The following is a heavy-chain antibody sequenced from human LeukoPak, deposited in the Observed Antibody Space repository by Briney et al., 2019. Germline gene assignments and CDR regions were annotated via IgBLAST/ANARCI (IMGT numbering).Heavy chain of an antibody. CDR3: AKDYVWGRGAFDI. V-gene: IGHV3-23*01. J-gene: IGHJ3*02. CDR2: ISGSGGST. CDR1: GFTFSSYG. D-gene: IGHD3-16*01. Sequence: PGGSLRLSCAASGFTFSSYGMSWVRQAPGKGLEWVSAISGSGGSTYYADSVKGRFTISRDNSKNTLYLQMNSLRAEDTAVYYCAKDYVWGRGAFDIWGQGTMVTVSS.